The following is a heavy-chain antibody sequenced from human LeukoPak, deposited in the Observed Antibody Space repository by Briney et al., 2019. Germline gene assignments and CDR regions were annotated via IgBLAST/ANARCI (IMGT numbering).Heavy chain of an antibody. Sequence: ASVKVSCKASGYTFSSYDINWARQAPGQGLEWMGWMNPNSGNTGYAQKFQGRVTMTRDTSISTAYMELSSLRSEDTAVYYCARGTPYCSSASCYNYWGQGTLVTVSS. CDR3: ARGTPYCSSASCYNY. CDR1: GYTFSSYD. V-gene: IGHV1-8*01. J-gene: IGHJ4*02. CDR2: MNPNSGNT. D-gene: IGHD2-2*02.